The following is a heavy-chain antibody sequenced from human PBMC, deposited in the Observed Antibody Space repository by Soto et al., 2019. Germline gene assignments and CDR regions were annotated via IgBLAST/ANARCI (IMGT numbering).Heavy chain of an antibody. D-gene: IGHD4-17*01. V-gene: IGHV1-18*04. J-gene: IGHJ3*02. Sequence: ASVKVSCKASGYTFTSYGISCVRHPPGQGLEWMGWISAYNGNTNYAQKLQGRVTMATDTSTSTAYMELRSLRYDNTAVYYCARDTVTTAAFVISGEGTIVTV. CDR1: GYTFTSYG. CDR3: ARDTVTTAAFVI. CDR2: ISAYNGNT.